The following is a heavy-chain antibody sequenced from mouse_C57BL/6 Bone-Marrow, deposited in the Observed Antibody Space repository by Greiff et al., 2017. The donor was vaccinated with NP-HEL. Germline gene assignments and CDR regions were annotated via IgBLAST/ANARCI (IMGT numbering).Heavy chain of an antibody. CDR3: AKLGRQYAMAY. CDR1: GFTFSSYA. Sequence: EVQLVESGGGLVKPGGSLKLSCAASGFTFSSYAMSWVRQTPEKRLEWVATISDGGSYTYYQDNVKGRFTISRDNAKNNLYLQMCHLKSEDTTMYYCAKLGRQYAMAYWGQGTSVTVSS. J-gene: IGHJ4*01. CDR2: ISDGGSYT. V-gene: IGHV5-4*01. D-gene: IGHD4-1*01.